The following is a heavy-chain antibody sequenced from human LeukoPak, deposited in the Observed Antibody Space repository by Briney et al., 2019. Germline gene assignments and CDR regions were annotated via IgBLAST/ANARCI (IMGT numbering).Heavy chain of an antibody. CDR1: GFTFSSYG. Sequence: GGSLRLSCAASGFTFSSYGMHWVRQAPGKGLEWVAFIRYDGSNKYYADSVKGRFTISRDNSKNTLYLQMNSLRAEDTAVYYCAKGWYSSSWSYFDYWGQGTLVTVSS. CDR2: IRYDGSNK. J-gene: IGHJ4*02. D-gene: IGHD6-13*01. CDR3: AKGWYSSSWSYFDY. V-gene: IGHV3-30*02.